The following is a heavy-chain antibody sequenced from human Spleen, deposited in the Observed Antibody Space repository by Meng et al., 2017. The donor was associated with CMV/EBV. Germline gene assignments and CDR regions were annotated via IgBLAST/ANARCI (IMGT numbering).Heavy chain of an antibody. CDR2: IYSGASS. CDR1: GLTDSDHY. J-gene: IGHJ6*02. V-gene: IGHV3-53*01. Sequence: GESLKISCAASGLTDSDHYMNWARQAPGKGLEWVSVIYSGASSDYADSVKGRFTISRDNSKNTLYLQMSSLRAEDSAIYFCARDLWELVGVEYYYYGMDVWGQGTTVTVSS. D-gene: IGHD3-16*01. CDR3: ARDLWELVGVEYYYYGMDV.